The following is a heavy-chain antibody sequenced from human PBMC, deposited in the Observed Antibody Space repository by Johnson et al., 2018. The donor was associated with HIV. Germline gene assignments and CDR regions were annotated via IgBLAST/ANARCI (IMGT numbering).Heavy chain of an antibody. Sequence: QVQLVESGGGVVQPGRSLRLSCAASGFTFSSYGMHWVRQVPGNGLEWVTFIQYDGTNKYYADSVKGRFTISRDNSKNTLYLQMNSLRAEDTAVYYCAKGTAVADDAFDIWGQGTMVTVSS. V-gene: IGHV3-30*02. CDR3: AKGTAVADDAFDI. CDR2: IQYDGTNK. D-gene: IGHD6-19*01. CDR1: GFTFSSYG. J-gene: IGHJ3*02.